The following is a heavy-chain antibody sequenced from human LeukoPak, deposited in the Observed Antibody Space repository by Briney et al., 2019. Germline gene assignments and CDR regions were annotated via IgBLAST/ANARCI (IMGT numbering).Heavy chain of an antibody. CDR1: GGSFSGYY. J-gene: IGHJ5*02. CDR3: ARAPAPHYDFWSGYYRDNWFDP. CDR2: INHSGST. V-gene: IGHV4-34*01. Sequence: SETLSLTCAVYGGSFSGYYWSWIRQPPGKGLEWIGEINHSGSTNCNPSLKSRVTISVDTSKNQFSLKLSSVTAADTAVYYCARAPAPHYDFWSGYYRDNWFDPWGQGTLVTVSS. D-gene: IGHD3-3*01.